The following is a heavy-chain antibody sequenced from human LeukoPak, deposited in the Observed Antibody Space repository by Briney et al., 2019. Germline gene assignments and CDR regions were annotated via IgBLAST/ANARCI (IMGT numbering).Heavy chain of an antibody. CDR3: ARGLGVYECELLFDY. J-gene: IGHJ4*02. V-gene: IGHV1-8*01. Sequence: ASVKVSCKASGYTFTSYDINWVRQAPGQGLERMGWMNPNSGNTGYAQKFQGRVTMTRDTSISTAYMELSSLRSEDTAVYYCARGLGVYECELLFDYWGQGTLVTVSS. D-gene: IGHD1-26*01. CDR1: GYTFTSYD. CDR2: MNPNSGNT.